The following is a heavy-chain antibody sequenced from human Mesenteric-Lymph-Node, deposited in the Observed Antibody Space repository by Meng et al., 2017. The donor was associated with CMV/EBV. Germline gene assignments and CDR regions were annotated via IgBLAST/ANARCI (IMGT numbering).Heavy chain of an antibody. Sequence: LSLTCAASGFTFSSYEMNWVRQAPGKGLEWVSYISSSGSTIYYADSVKGRFTISRDNSKNTLYLQMNSLRAEDTAVYYCARDYYDSSGRAFDIWGQGTMVTVSS. V-gene: IGHV3-48*03. D-gene: IGHD3-22*01. CDR1: GFTFSSYE. CDR2: ISSSGSTI. CDR3: ARDYYDSSGRAFDI. J-gene: IGHJ3*02.